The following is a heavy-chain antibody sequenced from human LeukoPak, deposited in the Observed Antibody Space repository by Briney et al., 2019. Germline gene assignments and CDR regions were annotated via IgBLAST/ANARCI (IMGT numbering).Heavy chain of an antibody. D-gene: IGHD3-3*01. V-gene: IGHV1-2*02. CDR1: GYTFTGYY. J-gene: IGHJ4*02. CDR3: ARGLRFLEWLMDY. CDR2: INPNSGGT. Sequence: GASVKVSCKASGYTFTGYYMHWVRQAPGQGLEWMGWINPNSGGTNYAQKFQGRVTMTRDTPISTAYMELSRLRSDDTAVYYCARGLRFLEWLMDYWGQGTLVTVSS.